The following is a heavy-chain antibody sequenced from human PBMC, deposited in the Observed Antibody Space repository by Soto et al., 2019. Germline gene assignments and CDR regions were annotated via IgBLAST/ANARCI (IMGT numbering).Heavy chain of an antibody. CDR1: GGSISSSSYY. CDR2: IFYSGST. D-gene: IGHD6-19*01. V-gene: IGHV4-39*07. CDR3: ARAYSSGPNWFDP. Sequence: WETLSLTCTVSGGSISSSSYYWGWIRQPPGKGLEWIGSIFYSGSTNYNPSLKSRVTISVDTSKNQFSLKLSSVTAADTAVYYCARAYSSGPNWFDPWGQGTLVTVSS. J-gene: IGHJ5*02.